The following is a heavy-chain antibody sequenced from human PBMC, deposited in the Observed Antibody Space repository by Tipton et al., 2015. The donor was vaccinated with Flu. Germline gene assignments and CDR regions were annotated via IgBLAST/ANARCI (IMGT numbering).Heavy chain of an antibody. Sequence: TLSLTCTVSGASIGSGSYYWSWIRQPAGKGLEWIGRMYTNGDTNTNPSLKSRVSISLDTSKNQFSLELSSVTTADTAVYYCARGARIPYYFNYWGPGTLVTVS. CDR2: MYTNGDT. CDR3: ARGARIPYYFNY. D-gene: IGHD2-2*01. J-gene: IGHJ4*02. V-gene: IGHV4-61*02. CDR1: GASIGSGSYY.